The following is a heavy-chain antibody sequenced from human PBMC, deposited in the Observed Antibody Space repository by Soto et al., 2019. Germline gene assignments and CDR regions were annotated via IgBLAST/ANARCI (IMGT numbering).Heavy chain of an antibody. CDR2: ISGTGNST. CDR1: GFTFSSYA. D-gene: IGHD6-19*01. CDR3: AKDAGQQWRFAY. V-gene: IGHV3-23*01. J-gene: IGHJ4*02. Sequence: EVQLLESGGGLIQPGGSLRLSCAASGFTFSSYAMSWVRQVPGKGLEWVSGISGTGNSTYYADSVKGRFFISRDSSKNTVYLQMNSLRAEDTAIYYCAKDAGQQWRFAYWGQGALVTGSS.